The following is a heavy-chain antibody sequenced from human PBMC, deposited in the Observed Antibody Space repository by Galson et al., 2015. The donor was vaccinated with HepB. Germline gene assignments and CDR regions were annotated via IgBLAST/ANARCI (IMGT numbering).Heavy chain of an antibody. CDR2: ISSSSSYT. V-gene: IGHV3-11*06. J-gene: IGHJ6*02. D-gene: IGHD3-10*01. Sequence: SLRLSCAASGFTFSDYYMSWIRQAPGKGLEWVSYISSSSSYTNYADSVKGRFTISRDNAKNSLYLQMNSLRAEDTAVYYCARDFGTYGSPDIHSRSHYYYYGMDVWGQGTTVTVSS. CDR1: GFTFSDYY. CDR3: ARDFGTYGSPDIHSRSHYYYYGMDV.